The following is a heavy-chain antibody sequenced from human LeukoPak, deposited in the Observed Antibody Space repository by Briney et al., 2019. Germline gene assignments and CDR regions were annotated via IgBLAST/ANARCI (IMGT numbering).Heavy chain of an antibody. Sequence: GGSLRLSCAASGFTFSSYAMSWVRQAPGKGLEWVSVISGSGGGTYYADSVKGRFTISRDNSKNTLYLQMNSLRAEDTAVYYCAKNEDYGGYYFDYWGQGTLVTVSS. CDR3: AKNEDYGGYYFDY. D-gene: IGHD4-17*01. J-gene: IGHJ4*02. CDR1: GFTFSSYA. V-gene: IGHV3-23*01. CDR2: ISGSGGGT.